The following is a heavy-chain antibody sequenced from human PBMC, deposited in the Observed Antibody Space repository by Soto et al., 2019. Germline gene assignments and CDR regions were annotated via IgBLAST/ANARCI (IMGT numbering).Heavy chain of an antibody. J-gene: IGHJ6*02. D-gene: IGHD2-8*01. V-gene: IGHV1-18*04. CDR3: ARDRCTTAKCYTHHLDV. CDR1: GYTFSSYC. CDR2: ISPYSGHT. Sequence: QGQLVQSGGEVTKPGASVKVSCNSSGYTFSSYCISWVRQAPGQGLEWMGWISPYSGHTKEAPKVQGRITLTTETSTGTAYIELRSLASDDTAVYYCARDRCTTAKCYTHHLDVWGQGTTVIVSS.